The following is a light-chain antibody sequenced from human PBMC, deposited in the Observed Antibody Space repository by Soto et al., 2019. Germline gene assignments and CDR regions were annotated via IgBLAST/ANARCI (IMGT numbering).Light chain of an antibody. V-gene: IGLV2-23*01. CDR2: RGT. CDR3: CSSAPESTYV. Sequence: QSVLAQPASVSGSPGQSITISCTGTSSDVGAYDAVSWYQQHPGKAPQVIIYRGTKRPSGVSTRFSGSVSGNTASLTVSGVQAEDEAEYFCCSSAPESTYVFGTGTKLTVL. J-gene: IGLJ1*01. CDR1: SSDVGAYDA.